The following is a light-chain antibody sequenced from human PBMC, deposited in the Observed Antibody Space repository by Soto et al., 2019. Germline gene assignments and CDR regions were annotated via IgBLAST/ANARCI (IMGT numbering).Light chain of an antibody. Sequence: DIQMTQSPSSLSASVGDRVTITCQASQDISTYLNWYQQKPGKAPKLLIYDASNLETGVPSRFSGSGSGTDFTFTISSLQPADIATYYCQQYDNLPITFGQGTRLEIK. CDR1: QDISTY. CDR2: DAS. V-gene: IGKV1-33*01. CDR3: QQYDNLPIT. J-gene: IGKJ5*01.